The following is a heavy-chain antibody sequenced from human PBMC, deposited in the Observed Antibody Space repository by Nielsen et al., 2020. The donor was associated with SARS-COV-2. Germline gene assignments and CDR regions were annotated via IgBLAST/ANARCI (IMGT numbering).Heavy chain of an antibody. D-gene: IGHD3-22*01. J-gene: IGHJ3*02. CDR3: ARERDSSGYNDALDI. V-gene: IGHV4-30-4*07. CDR1: GGSISSGDYS. Sequence: SETLSLTCAVSGGSISSGDYSWTWIRQPQGKGLEWIGYIHSSGSTYYNPSLSSRVTVSVDTSKNQFSLKLTSVTAADTAVYYCARERDSSGYNDALDIWGQGTMVTVSS. CDR2: IHSSGST.